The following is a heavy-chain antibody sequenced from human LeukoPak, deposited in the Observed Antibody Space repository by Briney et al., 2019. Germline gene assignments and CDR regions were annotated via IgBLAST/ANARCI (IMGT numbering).Heavy chain of an antibody. Sequence: ASVKVSCKISEYSLSDLSIHWVREARGEGLEWMGGFDSENNKMVYSQKFQGRVTMTEDTSADTAYMELTSLRSEDTAVYFCATDRVYRSSGRSWGFFDYWGQGTLVIVSS. CDR2: FDSENNKM. CDR1: EYSLSDLS. D-gene: IGHD6-19*01. CDR3: ATDRVYRSSGRSWGFFDY. J-gene: IGHJ4*02. V-gene: IGHV1-24*01.